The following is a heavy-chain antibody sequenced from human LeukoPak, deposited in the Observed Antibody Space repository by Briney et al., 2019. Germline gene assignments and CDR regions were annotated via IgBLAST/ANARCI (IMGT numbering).Heavy chain of an antibody. D-gene: IGHD6-13*01. CDR1: GFTFSNAW. V-gene: IGHV3-15*01. J-gene: IGHJ4*02. Sequence: GGSLRLSCAASGFTFSNAWMSWVRQAPGKGLEWGGRIKSKTDGGTTDYAAPVKGRFTISRDDSKNTLYLQMNSLKTEDTAVYYCTTEAGAAGKPKSDYWGQGTLVTVSS. CDR2: IKSKTDGGTT. CDR3: TTEAGAAGKPKSDY.